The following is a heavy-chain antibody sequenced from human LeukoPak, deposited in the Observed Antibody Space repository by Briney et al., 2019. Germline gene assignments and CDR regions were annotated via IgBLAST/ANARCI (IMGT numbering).Heavy chain of an antibody. D-gene: IGHD3-3*01. J-gene: IGHJ6*03. Sequence: SETLSLTCTVSGGSISSYYWSWIRQPPGKGLEWIGYIYYSGSTNYNPSLKSRVTISVDTSKNQFSLKLSSVTTADTAVYYCARSPQYYYDFWSGPDHYYYMGVWGKGTTVTVSS. CDR3: ARSPQYYYDFWSGPDHYYYMGV. V-gene: IGHV4-59*01. CDR1: GGSISSYY. CDR2: IYYSGST.